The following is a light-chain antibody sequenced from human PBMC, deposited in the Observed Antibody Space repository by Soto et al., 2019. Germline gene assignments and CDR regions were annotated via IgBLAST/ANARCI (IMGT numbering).Light chain of an antibody. CDR1: SSDVGGYDL. J-gene: IGLJ2*01. CDR3: CLYAGDLAL. CDR2: DVS. Sequence: QSVLTQPRSVSGSPGQSVTISCTGTSSDVGGYDLVSWYQQHPGKAPKLMISDVSKRPSGVPDRFSGSKSGNTASLTISGLQAEDEADYYCCLYAGDLALFGGGTKVTVL. V-gene: IGLV2-11*01.